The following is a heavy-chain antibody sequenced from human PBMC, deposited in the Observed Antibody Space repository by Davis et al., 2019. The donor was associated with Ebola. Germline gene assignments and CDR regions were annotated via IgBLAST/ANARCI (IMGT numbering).Heavy chain of an antibody. CDR2: ISSSGGST. D-gene: IGHD6-13*01. CDR1: GFTFSSYA. V-gene: IGHV3-23*01. J-gene: IGHJ5*01. CDR3: ARGGGSSWFAY. Sequence: GGSLRLSCAASGFTFSSYAMTWVRQTPGKGLEWVSTISSSGGSTYYADSVKGRFAISRDNSKDTLYLQMNRLRAEDTAVYYCARGGGSSWFAYWGQGTLVTVSS.